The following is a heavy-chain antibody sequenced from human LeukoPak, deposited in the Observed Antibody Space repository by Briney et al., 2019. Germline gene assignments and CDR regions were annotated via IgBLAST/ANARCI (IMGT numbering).Heavy chain of an antibody. J-gene: IGHJ1*01. CDR1: GYTFTSYG. CDR3: APDLRYCSSPSCYTSEYFQH. CDR2: SSAYNGNT. V-gene: IGHV1-18*01. D-gene: IGHD2-2*02. Sequence: ASVKVSCKGSGYTFTSYGISWVRQAPGQGREWRGWSSAYNGNTNYAHTLHSRVTTTTATSTSTAYMELRSLRSDDTAVYYCAPDLRYCSSPSCYTSEYFQHWGQRTLVTVSS.